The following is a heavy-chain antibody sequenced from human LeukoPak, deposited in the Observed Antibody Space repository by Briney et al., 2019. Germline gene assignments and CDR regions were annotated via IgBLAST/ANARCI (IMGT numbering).Heavy chain of an antibody. D-gene: IGHD6-13*01. Sequence: GRSLRLSCAASGFTFDDYAMHWVRQAPGKGLEWVSGISWNSGSIGYADSVKGRFTISRDNAKNSLYLQMNSLRAEDTALYYCAKDIVGLYSSSWDDAFDIWGQGTMVTVSS. CDR2: ISWNSGSI. CDR3: AKDIVGLYSSSWDDAFDI. CDR1: GFTFDDYA. V-gene: IGHV3-9*01. J-gene: IGHJ3*02.